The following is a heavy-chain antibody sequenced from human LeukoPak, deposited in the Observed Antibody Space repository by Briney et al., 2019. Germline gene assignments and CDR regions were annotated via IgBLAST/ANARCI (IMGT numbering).Heavy chain of an antibody. V-gene: IGHV4-34*01. CDR3: ARPRYGSGGLDS. CDR2: INHSGST. D-gene: IGHD3-10*01. Sequence: PSETLSLTCAVYGESFSGHYRTWIRQPPGRGLEWIGEINHSGSTTSNPSLNNRVTISVDTFKNQFSLKLTSVTAADTAVYYCARPRYGSGGLDSWGQGTLVTVSS. CDR1: GESFSGHY. J-gene: IGHJ4*02.